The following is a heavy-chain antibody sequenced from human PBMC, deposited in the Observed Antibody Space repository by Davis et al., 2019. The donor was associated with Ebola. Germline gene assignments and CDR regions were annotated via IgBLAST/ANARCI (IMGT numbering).Heavy chain of an antibody. V-gene: IGHV4-4*02. J-gene: IGHJ4*02. CDR3: ARLTLASVPDIVDH. CDR2: IYHSGST. Sequence: MPSETLSLTCVVSGGSISSSNYWSWVRQPPGEGLEWIGEIYHSGSTNYNPSLKNRLTISLDKSKNQFSLKLSSVTAADTAVYYCARLTLASVPDIVDHWGQGSLVTVSS. D-gene: IGHD2-15*01. CDR1: GGSISSSNY.